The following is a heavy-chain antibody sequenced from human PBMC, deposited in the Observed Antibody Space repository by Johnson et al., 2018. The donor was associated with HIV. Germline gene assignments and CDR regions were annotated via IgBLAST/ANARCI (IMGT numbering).Heavy chain of an antibody. CDR3: AKDPGGGSYPNDAFDI. D-gene: IGHD1-26*01. CDR1: GFTFSSYA. Sequence: VQLVESGGGVVQPGRSLRLSCAASGFTFSSYAMHWVRQAPGKGLEWVGRIKSKTDGGTTDYAAPVKGRFTISRDDSTNTLYLQMNSLRAEDTAVYYCAKDPGGGSYPNDAFDIWGQWTMVTVSS. CDR2: IKSKTDGGTT. V-gene: IGHV3-15*05. J-gene: IGHJ3*02.